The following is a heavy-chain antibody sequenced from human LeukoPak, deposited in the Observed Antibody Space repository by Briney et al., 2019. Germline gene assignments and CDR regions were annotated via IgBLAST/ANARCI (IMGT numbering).Heavy chain of an antibody. D-gene: IGHD3-22*01. Sequence: GGSLRLSCAASGFTFSSYAMSWVRRAPGEGLEWVGRIKSKTDGGTTDYAAPVKGRFTISRDDSKNTLYLQMNSLKTEDTAVYYCTTGSSGYYYVSSYWGQGTLVTVSS. CDR2: IKSKTDGGTT. CDR1: GFTFSSYA. CDR3: TTGSSGYYYVSSY. J-gene: IGHJ4*02. V-gene: IGHV3-15*01.